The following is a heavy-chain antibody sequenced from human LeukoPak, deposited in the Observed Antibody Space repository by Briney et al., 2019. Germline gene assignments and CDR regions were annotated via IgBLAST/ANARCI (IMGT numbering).Heavy chain of an antibody. CDR1: GFTFSSYA. D-gene: IGHD3-10*01. CDR3: ARDRRGYYYGMDV. J-gene: IGHJ6*04. V-gene: IGHV3-30*04. CDR2: ISYDGSNK. Sequence: GGSLRLSCAASGFTFSSYATHWVRQAPGKGLEWVAVISYDGSNKYYADSVKGRFTISRDNSKNTLYLQMNSLRAEDTAVYYCARDRRGYYYGMDVWGKGTTVTVSS.